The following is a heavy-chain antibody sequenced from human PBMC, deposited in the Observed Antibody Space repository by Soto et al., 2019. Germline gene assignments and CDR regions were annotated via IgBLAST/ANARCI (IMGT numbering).Heavy chain of an antibody. CDR1: GDTFCSYS. J-gene: IGHJ4*02. D-gene: IGHD3-22*01. Sequence: GGSLRLSCAASGDTFCSYSMDGVRKAKGKGLEWVSSISSSSSYIYYADSLKGRFTISRDNAKNSLYLQLTSLRAEDPAVYYCGGGAYYFDSSRFFGYWGQGTRVTVSS. CDR2: ISSSSSYI. V-gene: IGHV3-21*01. CDR3: GGGAYYFDSSRFFGY.